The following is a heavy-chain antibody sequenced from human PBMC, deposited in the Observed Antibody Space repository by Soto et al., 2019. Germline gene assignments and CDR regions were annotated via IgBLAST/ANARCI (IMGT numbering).Heavy chain of an antibody. J-gene: IGHJ6*02. CDR3: ATGAEKPTGGHLYYGMDV. CDR1: GGTFSSDA. V-gene: IGHV1-69*01. CDR2: IIPIYGTP. Sequence: QVQLVQSGAEVKKPGSSVKVSCKASGGTFSSDAITWVRQAPGQGLEWMGGIIPIYGTPNYAQKFQGRVTITADESTSTAYLELSSLRSEDTAVYYCATGAEKPTGGHLYYGMDVWGQGTTVTVSS. D-gene: IGHD2-15*01.